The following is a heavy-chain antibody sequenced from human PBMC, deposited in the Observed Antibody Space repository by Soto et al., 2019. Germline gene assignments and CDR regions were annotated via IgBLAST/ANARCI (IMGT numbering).Heavy chain of an antibody. V-gene: IGHV3-30*18. CDR1: GFTFSSYG. CDR2: ISYDGSNK. J-gene: IGHJ4*02. CDR3: AKDGQYDSSGYFGY. Sequence: GGSLRLSCAAPGFTFSSYGMHWVRQAPGKGLEWVAVISYDGSNKYYADSVKGRFTISRDNSKNTLYLQMNSLRAEDTAVYYCAKDGQYDSSGYFGYWGQGTLVTVSS. D-gene: IGHD3-22*01.